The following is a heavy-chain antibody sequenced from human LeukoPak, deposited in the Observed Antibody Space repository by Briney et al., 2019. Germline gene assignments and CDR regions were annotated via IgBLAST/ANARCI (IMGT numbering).Heavy chain of an antibody. CDR3: ASLRGVNR. V-gene: IGHV3-11*01. J-gene: IGHJ4*02. CDR1: GFTFSDFH. Sequence: PGGSLRLSCAASGFTFSDFHMCWIRQAPGKGLEWVSFSSTSGSTIFYADSVRGRFTVSRDNAKNSLYLQMDSLSAEDTAVYYCASLRGVNRWGQGTLVAVSS. D-gene: IGHD3-10*01. CDR2: SSTSGSTI.